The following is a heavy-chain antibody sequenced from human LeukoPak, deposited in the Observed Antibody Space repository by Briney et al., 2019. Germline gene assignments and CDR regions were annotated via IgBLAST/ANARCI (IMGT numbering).Heavy chain of an antibody. CDR3: ATGISQGQWLVNFDY. CDR1: GGTFSSYA. CDR2: FDPEDGET. V-gene: IGHV1-24*01. Sequence: ASVKVSCKASGGTFSSYAISWVRQAPGKGLEWMGGFDPEDGETIYAQKFQGRVTMTEDTSTDTAYMELSSLRSEDTAVYYCATGISQGQWLVNFDYWGQGTLVTVSS. J-gene: IGHJ4*02. D-gene: IGHD6-19*01.